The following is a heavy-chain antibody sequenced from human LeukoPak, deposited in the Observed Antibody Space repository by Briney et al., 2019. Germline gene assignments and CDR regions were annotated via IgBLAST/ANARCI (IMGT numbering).Heavy chain of an antibody. Sequence: PGGSLRLSCAASRFSFSKFAMTWVRQAPGKGLGWVSIISGSGGFTNYADSVRGRFTISRDNSKNTLYLQMNSLRVEDTAIYYCAKGCDTNCYSDFDSWGQGTLVTVSS. J-gene: IGHJ4*02. V-gene: IGHV3-23*01. CDR1: RFSFSKFA. CDR2: ISGSGGFT. D-gene: IGHD2-2*01. CDR3: AKGCDTNCYSDFDS.